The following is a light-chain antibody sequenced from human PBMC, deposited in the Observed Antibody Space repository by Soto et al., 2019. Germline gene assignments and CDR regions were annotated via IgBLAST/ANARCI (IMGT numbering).Light chain of an antibody. V-gene: IGKV1-39*01. CDR3: QQSYSTLLT. Sequence: DIQMTQSPSSLSASVGDRVTITCRASQSISSYLNWYQQKPGKAPKLLIYAESSLQSGVPSRFSGSGSGTDITLTISSLQPEDFATYYCQQSYSTLLTFGGGPKVEIK. CDR1: QSISSY. CDR2: AES. J-gene: IGKJ4*01.